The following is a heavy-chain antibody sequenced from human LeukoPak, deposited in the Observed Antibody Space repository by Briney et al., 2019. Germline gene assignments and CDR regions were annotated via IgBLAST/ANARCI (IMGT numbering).Heavy chain of an antibody. J-gene: IGHJ4*02. CDR3: ARGSLNYYASGSYYMVF. V-gene: IGHV3-48*02. Sequence: QPGGSLRLSCAVSGFSLSGYSMNWVRQTPGKGLEWISYISSSMSITYYADSVKGRFTISRDNAKNSLYLQMNGLTDEDTAVYYCARGSLNYYASGSYYMVFWGQGTLVTVSS. CDR2: ISSSMSIT. CDR1: GFSLSGYS. D-gene: IGHD3-10*01.